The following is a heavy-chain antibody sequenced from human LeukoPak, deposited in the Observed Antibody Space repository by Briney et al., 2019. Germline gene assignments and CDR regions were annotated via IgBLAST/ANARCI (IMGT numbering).Heavy chain of an antibody. J-gene: IGHJ3*02. CDR3: ARDLGWLQPGDAFDI. D-gene: IGHD5-24*01. Sequence: SETLSLTCTVSGGSVSSGSYYWSWIRQPPGKGLEWIGYIYYSGSTDYNPSLKSRVTISVDTSKNQFSLKLSSVTAADTAVYYCARDLGWLQPGDAFDIWGQGTMVTVSS. CDR1: GGSVSSGSYY. CDR2: IYYSGST. V-gene: IGHV4-61*01.